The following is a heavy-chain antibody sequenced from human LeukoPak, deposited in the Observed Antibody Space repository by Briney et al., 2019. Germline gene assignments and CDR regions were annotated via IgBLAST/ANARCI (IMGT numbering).Heavy chain of an antibody. Sequence: GGSLRLSCAASGFTFSSYGMHWVRQAPGKGLEWVAVIWYDGSNKYYADSVKGRFTISRDNSKNTLYLQMNSLRAEDTAVYYCARDGSGSYLGYFDYWGQGTLLTVSS. CDR2: IWYDGSNK. V-gene: IGHV3-33*01. CDR1: GFTFSSYG. J-gene: IGHJ4*02. CDR3: ARDGSGSYLGYFDY. D-gene: IGHD1-26*01.